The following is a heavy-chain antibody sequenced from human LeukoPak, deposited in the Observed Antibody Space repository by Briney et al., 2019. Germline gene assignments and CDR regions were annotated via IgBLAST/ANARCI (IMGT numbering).Heavy chain of an antibody. CDR2: IYHTGST. CDR3: ARGMWFDTLFSAFDV. Sequence: SETLSLTCSVSGDSISSRNWWTWVRQTPEKGLEWIGEIYHTGSTNYNPSVESRVTISIDKSKNQFSLILNSVTAADTALYYCARGMWFDTLFSAFDVWGQGTMVSVSS. V-gene: IGHV4-4*02. J-gene: IGHJ3*01. D-gene: IGHD3-10*01. CDR1: GDSISSRNW.